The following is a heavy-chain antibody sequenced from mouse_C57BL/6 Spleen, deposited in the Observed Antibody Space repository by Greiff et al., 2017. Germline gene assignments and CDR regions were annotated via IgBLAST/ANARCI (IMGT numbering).Heavy chain of an antibody. CDR3: ARGDSNYGGEYYFDY. Sequence: QVQLQQPGAELVMPGASVKLSCKASGYTFTSYWMHWVKQRPGQGLEWIGEIDPSDSYTNYNQKFKGKSTLTVDKSSSTAYMQLSSLTSEDSAVYYCARGDSNYGGEYYFDYWGQGTTLTVSS. CDR1: GYTFTSYW. D-gene: IGHD2-5*01. CDR2: IDPSDSYT. V-gene: IGHV1-69*01. J-gene: IGHJ2*01.